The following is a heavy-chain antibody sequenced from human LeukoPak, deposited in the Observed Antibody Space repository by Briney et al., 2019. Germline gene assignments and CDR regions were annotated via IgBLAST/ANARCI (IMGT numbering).Heavy chain of an antibody. Sequence: ASVKVSCKASGYTFTSYDINWVRQATGQGLEWMGWMNPNSGNTGYAQKLQGRVTMTTDTSTSTAYMELRSLRSDDTAVYYCARDISQYCSGGSCYSSSWGQGTLVTVSS. CDR1: GYTFTSYD. V-gene: IGHV1-8*02. J-gene: IGHJ5*02. D-gene: IGHD2-15*01. CDR2: MNPNSGNT. CDR3: ARDISQYCSGGSCYSSS.